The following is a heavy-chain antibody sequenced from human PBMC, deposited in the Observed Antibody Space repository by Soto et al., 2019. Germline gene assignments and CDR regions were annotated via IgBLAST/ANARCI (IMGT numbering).Heavy chain of an antibody. V-gene: IGHV4-59*01. D-gene: IGHD2-21*01. Sequence: QVQLQESGPGLVKPSETLSLTCTVSGDSISTYYWSWLRQPPGKGLEWIGYIYYSGSTNYNPSLRSRVTISVDTSKNQCSLKLSSVTAAETAVYYCARFRWGSHYGMDVWGQGTTVTVFS. J-gene: IGHJ6*02. CDR2: IYYSGST. CDR1: GDSISTYY. CDR3: ARFRWGSHYGMDV.